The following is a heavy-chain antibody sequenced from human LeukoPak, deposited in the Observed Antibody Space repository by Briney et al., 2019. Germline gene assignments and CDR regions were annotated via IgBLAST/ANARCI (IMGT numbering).Heavy chain of an antibody. D-gene: IGHD2-2*01. J-gene: IGHJ5*02. Sequence: SETLSLTCTVSGGSISSSSYYWGWIRQPPGKGLEWIGSIYYSGSTYYNPSLKSRVTISVDTSKNQFSLKVSSVTAADTAVYYCARGTSYRTRDWFDPWGQGTLVTVSS. CDR3: ARGTSYRTRDWFDP. CDR2: IYYSGST. CDR1: GGSISSSSYY. V-gene: IGHV4-39*07.